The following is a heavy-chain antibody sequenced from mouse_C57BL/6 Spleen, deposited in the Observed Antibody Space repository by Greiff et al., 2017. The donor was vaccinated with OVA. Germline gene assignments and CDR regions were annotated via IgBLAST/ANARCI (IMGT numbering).Heavy chain of an antibody. CDR3: AREDYYGSSYFDY. CDR2: ISDGGSYT. J-gene: IGHJ2*01. D-gene: IGHD1-1*01. CDR1: GFTFSSYA. Sequence: EVQVVESGGGLVKPGGSLKLSCAASGFTFSSYAMSWVRQTPEKRLEWVATISDGGSYTSYPDNVKGRFTISRDNAKNNLYLQMSHLKSEDTAMYYCAREDYYGSSYFDYWGQGTTLTVSS. V-gene: IGHV5-4*01.